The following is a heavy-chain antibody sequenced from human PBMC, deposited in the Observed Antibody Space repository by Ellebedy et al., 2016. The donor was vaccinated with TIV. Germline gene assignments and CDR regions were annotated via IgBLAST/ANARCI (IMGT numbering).Heavy chain of an antibody. V-gene: IGHV3-23*01. CDR2: FSARSGNT. CDR1: GFTFSSSS. Sequence: GESLKISCAASGFTFSSSSMSWVRQAPGKGLEWISTFSARSGNTYYADSVKGRFTISRDNSKNTLYLQLDSLTVEDTAVYYCARDYHAAQVDYWGPGILVTVSS. J-gene: IGHJ4*02. D-gene: IGHD1-14*01. CDR3: ARDYHAAQVDY.